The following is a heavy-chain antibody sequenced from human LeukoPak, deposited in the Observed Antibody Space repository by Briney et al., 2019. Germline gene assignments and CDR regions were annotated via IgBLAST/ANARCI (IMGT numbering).Heavy chain of an antibody. CDR1: GGTFSSYA. J-gene: IGHJ5*02. Sequence: ASVKVPCKASGGTFSSYAISWVRQAPGQGLEWMGGIIPIFGTANYAQKFQGRVTITTDESTSTAYMELSSLRSEDTAVYYCARGGDVDTANWFDPWGQGTLVTVSS. CDR2: IIPIFGTA. CDR3: ARGGDVDTANWFDP. D-gene: IGHD5-18*01. V-gene: IGHV1-69*05.